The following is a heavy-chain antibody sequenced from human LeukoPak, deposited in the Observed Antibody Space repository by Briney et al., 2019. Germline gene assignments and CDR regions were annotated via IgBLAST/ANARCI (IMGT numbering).Heavy chain of an antibody. CDR1: GFSLSTSGVG. V-gene: IGHV2-5*02. J-gene: IGHJ4*02. CDR3: ARISNYYDSSGRFDY. Sequence: SGPTLVKPTQTLTLTCTFSGFSLSTSGVGVGWIRQPPGKALEWLALIYWDDDKRYSPSLKSRLTITKDTSKNQVVLTMTNMDPVDTATYYCARISNYYDSSGRFDYWGQGTLVTVSS. CDR2: IYWDDDK. D-gene: IGHD3-22*01.